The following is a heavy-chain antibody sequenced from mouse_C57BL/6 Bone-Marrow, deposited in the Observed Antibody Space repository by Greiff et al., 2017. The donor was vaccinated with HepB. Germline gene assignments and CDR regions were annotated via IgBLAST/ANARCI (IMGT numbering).Heavy chain of an antibody. D-gene: IGHD4-1*01. V-gene: IGHV5-12*01. Sequence: EVQLQESGGGLVQPGGSLKLSCAASGFTFSDYYMYWVRQTPEKRLEWVAYISNGGGSTYYPDTVKGRFTISRDNAKNTLYLQMSRLKSEDTAMYYCARHGLGRGFAYWGQGTLVTVSA. CDR3: ARHGLGRGFAY. CDR2: ISNGGGST. J-gene: IGHJ3*01. CDR1: GFTFSDYY.